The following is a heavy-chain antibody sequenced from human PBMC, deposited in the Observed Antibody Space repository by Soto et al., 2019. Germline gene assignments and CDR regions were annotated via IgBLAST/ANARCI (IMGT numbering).Heavy chain of an antibody. V-gene: IGHV1-69*13. Sequence: ASVKVSCKASGGTSSSYAISWVRQAPGQGLEWMGGIIPIFGTANYAQKFQGRVTITADESTSTAYMELSSPRSEDTAVYYCARGIAVAGPFDYWGQGTLVTVSS. CDR3: ARGIAVAGPFDY. CDR2: IIPIFGTA. D-gene: IGHD6-19*01. CDR1: GGTSSSYA. J-gene: IGHJ4*02.